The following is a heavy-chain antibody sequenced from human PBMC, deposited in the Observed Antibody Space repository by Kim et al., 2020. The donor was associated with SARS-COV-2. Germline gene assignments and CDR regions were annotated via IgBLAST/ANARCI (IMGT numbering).Heavy chain of an antibody. D-gene: IGHD2-2*01. CDR1: GGTFSSYA. CDR2: IIPILGIA. J-gene: IGHJ5*02. V-gene: IGHV1-69*04. CDR3: ARYCSSTSCPNWFDP. Sequence: SVKVSCKASGGTFSSYAISWVRQAPGQGLEWMGRIIPILGIANYAQKFQGRVTITADKSTSTAYMELSSLRSEDTAVYYCARYCSSTSCPNWFDPWGQGTLVTVSS.